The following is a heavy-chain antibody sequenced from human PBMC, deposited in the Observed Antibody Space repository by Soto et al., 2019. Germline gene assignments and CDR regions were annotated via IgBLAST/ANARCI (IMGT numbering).Heavy chain of an antibody. CDR2: IIPIFGTA. CDR3: AGDSERMVIKPGPYYYYYGMDV. V-gene: IGHV1-69*13. D-gene: IGHD3-22*01. Sequence: ASVKVSCKASGGTFSSYAISWVRQAPGQGLEWMGGIIPIFGTANYAQKFQGRVTITADESTSTAYMELRSLRSEDTAVYYCAGDSERMVIKPGPYYYYYGMDVWGQGTTVTVSS. CDR1: GGTFSSYA. J-gene: IGHJ6*02.